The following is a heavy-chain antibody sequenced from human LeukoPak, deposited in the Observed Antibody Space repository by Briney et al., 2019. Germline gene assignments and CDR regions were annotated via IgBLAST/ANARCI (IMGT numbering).Heavy chain of an antibody. CDR1: GYSISSGYY. Sequence: SETLSLTCTVSGYSISSGYYWGWIRQPPGKGLEWIGSIYHSGSTYYNPSLKSRVTISVDTSKNQFSLKLSSVTAADTAVYYCARDRPRLRGYSYGYYYYMDVWGKGTTVTVSS. J-gene: IGHJ6*03. CDR3: ARDRPRLRGYSYGYYYYMDV. CDR2: IYHSGST. D-gene: IGHD5-18*01. V-gene: IGHV4-38-2*02.